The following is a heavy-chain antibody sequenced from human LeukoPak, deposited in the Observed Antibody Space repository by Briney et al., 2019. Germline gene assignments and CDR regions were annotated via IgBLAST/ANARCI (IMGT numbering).Heavy chain of an antibody. D-gene: IGHD3-3*01. Sequence: PSETLPLTCTVSGGSISSGGYSWSWIRQPPGKGLEWIGYIYHSGSTYYDPSLKSRVTISVDRSKNQFSLKLSSVTAADTAVYYCARSRRAFWSGYYDRIFDYWGQGTLVTVSS. CDR1: GGSISSGGYS. CDR2: IYHSGST. V-gene: IGHV4-30-2*01. J-gene: IGHJ4*02. CDR3: ARSRRAFWSGYYDRIFDY.